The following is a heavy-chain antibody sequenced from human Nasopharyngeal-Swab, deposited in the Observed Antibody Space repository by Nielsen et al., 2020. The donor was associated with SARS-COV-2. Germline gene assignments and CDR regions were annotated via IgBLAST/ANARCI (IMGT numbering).Heavy chain of an antibody. CDR1: ASTPTNYN. CDR3: ARDGLDYDFWSAYFMDV. CDR2: IISSSSYI. Sequence: GRSLRPSCAPSASTPTNYNFNWVRQAPGKGLEWVSSIISSSSYINYADSVKGRFTISRDNAKNPLYLQMNSLRAEDTAVYYCARDGLDYDFWSAYFMDVWGQGTTVTVSS. V-gene: IGHV3-21*01. J-gene: IGHJ6*02. D-gene: IGHD3-3*01.